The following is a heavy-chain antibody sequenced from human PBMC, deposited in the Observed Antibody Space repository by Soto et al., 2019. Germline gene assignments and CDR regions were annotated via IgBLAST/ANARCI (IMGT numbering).Heavy chain of an antibody. Sequence: ASVTVSCKASGYTFTSYAMHWVRQAPGQRLEWMGWINAGDGKTKYSQKFQGRVTMTEDTSTDTAYMELSSLRSEDTAVYYCATASGWYPYYGMDVWGQGTTVTVSS. CDR2: INAGDGKT. CDR3: ATASGWYPYYGMDV. CDR1: GYTFTSYA. V-gene: IGHV1-3*01. D-gene: IGHD6-19*01. J-gene: IGHJ6*02.